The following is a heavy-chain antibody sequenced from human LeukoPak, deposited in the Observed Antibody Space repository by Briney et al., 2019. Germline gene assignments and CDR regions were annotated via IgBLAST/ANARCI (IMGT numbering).Heavy chain of an antibody. J-gene: IGHJ3*02. Sequence: PSETLSLTCSVSGGSITSYYWSWIRQPPGKGLEWVGYISYTGSTNYNPSLKSRVTISVDTSKNQFSLKLSSVTAADTAVYYCARLGQPNAFDIWGQGTMVTVSS. CDR1: GGSITSYY. CDR3: ARLGQPNAFDI. D-gene: IGHD3-16*01. CDR2: ISYTGST. V-gene: IGHV4-59*08.